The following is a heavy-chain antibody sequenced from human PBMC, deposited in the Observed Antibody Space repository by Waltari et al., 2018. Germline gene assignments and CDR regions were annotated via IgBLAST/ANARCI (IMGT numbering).Heavy chain of an antibody. J-gene: IGHJ6*03. CDR2: ISTSSSPI. Sequence: EVQPVVSGGGLVQPGGSLRLSCAASGFTFSRYSMTWVRRAPGKGLEWISYISTSSSPIYYADSVKGRFTISRDNAKNSLYLQMNSLRAEDTAVYYCARGRVNGYMDVWGKGTTVTVSS. CDR3: ARGRVNGYMDV. CDR1: GFTFSRYS. D-gene: IGHD3-10*01. V-gene: IGHV3-48*04.